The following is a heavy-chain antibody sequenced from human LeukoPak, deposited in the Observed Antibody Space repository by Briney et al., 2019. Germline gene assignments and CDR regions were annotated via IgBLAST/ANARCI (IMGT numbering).Heavy chain of an antibody. J-gene: IGHJ4*02. Sequence: ASVKVSCKASGYTFTSYYMHWARQAPGQGLEWMGIINPSGGSTSYAQKFQGRVTMTRDTSTSTVYMELSSLRSEDTAVYYCARGEYYYDSSGYYFDYWGQGTLVTVSS. V-gene: IGHV1-46*01. CDR1: GYTFTSYY. D-gene: IGHD3-22*01. CDR2: INPSGGST. CDR3: ARGEYYYDSSGYYFDY.